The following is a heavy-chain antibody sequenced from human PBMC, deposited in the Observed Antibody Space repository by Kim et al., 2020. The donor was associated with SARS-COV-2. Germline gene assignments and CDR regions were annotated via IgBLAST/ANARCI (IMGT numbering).Heavy chain of an antibody. V-gene: IGHV4-34*01. CDR3: ARGSITTVPGL. J-gene: IGHJ2*01. CDR2: T. Sequence: TTYHPSLKSRVTISVDTSKNQFSLKLSSVTAADTAVYYCARGSITTVPGLWGRGTLVTVSS. D-gene: IGHD3-10*01.